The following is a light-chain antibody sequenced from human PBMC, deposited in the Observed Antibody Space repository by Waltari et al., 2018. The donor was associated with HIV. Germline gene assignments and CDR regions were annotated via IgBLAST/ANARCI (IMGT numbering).Light chain of an antibody. V-gene: IGLV3-25*03. J-gene: IGLJ3*02. CDR2: KDT. CDR3: QSADSNASLWV. CDR1: ALPQQY. Sequence: SYELTQPPSVSVSPGQTARITCSGDALPQQYAYWYQPRPGPAPVLVVYKDTERPSGIPERFSGSSSGTTATLTIIGVQAQDEADYHCQSADSNASLWVFGGGTKLTVL.